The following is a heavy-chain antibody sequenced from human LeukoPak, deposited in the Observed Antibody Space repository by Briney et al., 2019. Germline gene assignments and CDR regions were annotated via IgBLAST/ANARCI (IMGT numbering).Heavy chain of an antibody. Sequence: SETLSLTCTVSGGSISSGDYSRSWIRQPPGKGLEWIGYIYHSGSTYYNPSLKSRVTISVDRSKNQFSLKLSSVTAADTAVYYCARSFYDSSGYSFDYWGQGTLVTVSS. CDR2: IYHSGST. J-gene: IGHJ4*02. D-gene: IGHD3-22*01. CDR1: GGSISSGDYS. V-gene: IGHV4-30-2*01. CDR3: ARSFYDSSGYSFDY.